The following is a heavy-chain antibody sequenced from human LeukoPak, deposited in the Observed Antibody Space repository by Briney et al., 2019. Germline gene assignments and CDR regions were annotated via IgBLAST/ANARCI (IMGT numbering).Heavy chain of an antibody. J-gene: IGHJ6*02. CDR2: IIPILGIA. Sequence: SVKVSCKASGGTFSSYAISWVRQAPGQGLEWMGRIIPILGIANYAQKFQGRVTITADKSTSTAYMELSSLRSEDTAAYYCARGPRLWIQLSHNPYYHGMDVWGQGTTVTVSS. D-gene: IGHD5-18*01. V-gene: IGHV1-69*04. CDR1: GGTFSSYA. CDR3: ARGPRLWIQLSHNPYYHGMDV.